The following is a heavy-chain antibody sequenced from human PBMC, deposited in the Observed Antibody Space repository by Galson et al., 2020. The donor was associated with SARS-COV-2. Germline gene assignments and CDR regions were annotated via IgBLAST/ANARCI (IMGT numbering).Heavy chain of an antibody. D-gene: IGHD3-9*01. CDR1: GGSISSGGYS. CDR2: ISPRGRT. CDR3: ARSTYDIVGPSWFDP. Sequence: SETLSLTCAVSGGSISSGGYSWSWIRQPPGKGLEWIGYISPRGRTYYNPYLKSRVTISVDRSKNQFSLKLSSVTAADTAVYYCARSTYDIVGPSWFDPWGQGTLVTVSS. V-gene: IGHV4-30-2*01. J-gene: IGHJ5*02.